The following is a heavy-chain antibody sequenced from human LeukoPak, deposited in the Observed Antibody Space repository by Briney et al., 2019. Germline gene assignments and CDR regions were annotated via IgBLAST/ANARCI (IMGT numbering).Heavy chain of an antibody. V-gene: IGHV3-30-3*01. CDR1: GFTFSSYA. CDR3: CITLDY. Sequence: PGGSLRLSCAASGFTFSSYAVHWVRQAPGKGLEWVAVISYDGSNKYYADPVKGRFTISRDNSKNTLYLQMNSLRAEDTAVYYCCITLDYWGQGTLVTVSS. CDR2: ISYDGSNK. D-gene: IGHD3-10*01. J-gene: IGHJ4*02.